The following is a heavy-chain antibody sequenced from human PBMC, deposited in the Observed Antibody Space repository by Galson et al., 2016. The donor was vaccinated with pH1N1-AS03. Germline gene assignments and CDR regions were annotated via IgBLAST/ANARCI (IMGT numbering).Heavy chain of an antibody. V-gene: IGHV4-34*01. D-gene: IGHD1-26*01. J-gene: IGHJ4*02. CDR2: LDRSGTT. Sequence: ETLSLTCAVQSGSLSGYYWTWIRQSPTKGLEWIGELDRSGTTIYNPSLESRLTMSVDTSKNQFSLKLSSVTAADPAIYYCARGATFAWELLSLWGQGTLVTVSS. CDR3: ARGATFAWELLSL. CDR1: SGSLSGYY.